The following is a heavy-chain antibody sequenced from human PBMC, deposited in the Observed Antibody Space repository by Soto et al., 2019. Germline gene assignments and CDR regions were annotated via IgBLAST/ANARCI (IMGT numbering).Heavy chain of an antibody. D-gene: IGHD3-10*01. CDR1: GFTFSSYW. V-gene: IGHV3-7*01. Sequence: EVQLVESGGGLVQPGGSLRLSCAASGFTFSSYWMSWVRQAPGKGLEWVANIKQDGSEKYYVDSVKGRFTISRDNAKKSLYLQMNSLRAEDTAVYYCPRTRPAVVRGVIEAAHMDVWGKGTTVTVCS. CDR2: IKQDGSEK. CDR3: PRTRPAVVRGVIEAAHMDV. J-gene: IGHJ6*03.